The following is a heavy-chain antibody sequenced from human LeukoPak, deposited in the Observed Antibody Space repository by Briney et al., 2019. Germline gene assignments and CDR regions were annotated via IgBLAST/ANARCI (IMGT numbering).Heavy chain of an antibody. CDR2: ISYDGSNK. CDR3: ARDPGFWP. V-gene: IGHV3-30*01. Sequence: GGSLRLSCAASGFTFSSYAMHWVRQAPGKGLEWVAVISYDGSNKYYADSVKGRFTISRDNSKNTLYLQMNSLRAEDTSVYYCARDPGFWPWGQGPLVTVSS. D-gene: IGHD3-3*01. CDR1: GFTFSSYA. J-gene: IGHJ4*02.